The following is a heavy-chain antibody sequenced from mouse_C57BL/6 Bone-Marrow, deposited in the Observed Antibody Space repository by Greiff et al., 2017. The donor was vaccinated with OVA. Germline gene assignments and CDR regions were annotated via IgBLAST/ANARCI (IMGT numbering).Heavy chain of an antibody. D-gene: IGHD2-3*01. CDR1: GFTFSDFY. CDR2: SRNKANDYTT. V-gene: IGHV7-1*01. J-gene: IGHJ4*01. CDR3: ARDEGDGYYDYAMDY. Sequence: EVKVVESGGGLVQSGRSLRLSCATSGFTFSDFYMEWVRQAPGKGLEWIAASRNKANDYTTEYSASVKGRFIVSRDTSQSILYLQMNALRAEDTAIYYCARDEGDGYYDYAMDYWGQGTSVTVSS.